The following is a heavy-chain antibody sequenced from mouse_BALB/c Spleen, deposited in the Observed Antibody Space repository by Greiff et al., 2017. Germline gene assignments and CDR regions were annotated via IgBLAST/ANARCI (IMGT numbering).Heavy chain of an antibody. J-gene: IGHJ3*01. CDR1: GFTFSDYG. D-gene: IGHD2-10*02. Sequence: EVQVVESGGGLVQPGGSRKLSCAASGFTFSDYGMASVRQAPGKGPEWVAFISNLAYSIYYADTVTGRFTISRENAKNTLYLEMSSLRSEDTAMYYCAREKYGAFAYWGQGTLVTVSA. CDR2: ISNLAYSI. CDR3: AREKYGAFAY. V-gene: IGHV5-15*02.